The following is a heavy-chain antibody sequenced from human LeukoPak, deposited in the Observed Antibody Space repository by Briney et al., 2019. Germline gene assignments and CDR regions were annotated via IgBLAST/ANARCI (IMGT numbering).Heavy chain of an antibody. CDR3: ARYGSSSHTRFDY. D-gene: IGHD6-13*01. CDR2: INHNGST. Sequence: SETLSLTCAVYGGSFSGYYWSWIRQPPGKGLEWIGEINHNGSTNYNPSLKSRVTISVDTSKNQFSLKLSSVTAADTAVYYCARYGSSSHTRFDYWGQGTLVTVSS. J-gene: IGHJ4*02. V-gene: IGHV4-34*01. CDR1: GGSFSGYY.